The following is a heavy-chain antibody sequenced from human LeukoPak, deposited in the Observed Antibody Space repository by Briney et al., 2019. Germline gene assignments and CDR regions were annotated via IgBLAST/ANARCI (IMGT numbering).Heavy chain of an antibody. CDR3: AASWVGAAAGPLGY. D-gene: IGHD6-13*01. Sequence: SETLSLTCTVSGGSISSYYWSWIRQPPGKGLEWIGYIYYSGSTYYNPSLKSRVTMSVDTSKNQFSLKLSSVTAADTAVYYCAASWVGAAAGPLGYWGQGTLVTVSS. J-gene: IGHJ4*02. V-gene: IGHV4-59*04. CDR2: IYYSGST. CDR1: GGSISSYY.